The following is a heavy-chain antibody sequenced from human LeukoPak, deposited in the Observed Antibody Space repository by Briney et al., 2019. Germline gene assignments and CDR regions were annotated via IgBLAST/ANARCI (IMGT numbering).Heavy chain of an antibody. CDR2: IYYSGST. D-gene: IGHD4-23*01. J-gene: IGHJ4*02. V-gene: IGHV4-59*01. CDR3: ARGGTVGSHDY. Sequence: PSETLSLTCTVSGGSISSYYWSWIRQPPGKGLEWIGYIYYSGSTNYNPSLKSRVTISVDTSKNQFSLKLSSVTAADTAVYYCARGGTVGSHDYWGQGTLVTVSS. CDR1: GGSISSYY.